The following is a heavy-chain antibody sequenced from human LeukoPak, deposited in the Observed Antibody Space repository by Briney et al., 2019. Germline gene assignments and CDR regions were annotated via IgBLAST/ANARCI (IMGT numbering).Heavy chain of an antibody. Sequence: PGGSLRLSCAASEFSVGSNYMTWVRHAPGKGLEWVSLIYSGGSTYYADSVKGRFTISRDNSKNSLYLQMNSLRTEDTALYYCAKGKNTGSYLSHVDYWGQGTLVTVSS. D-gene: IGHD3-10*01. V-gene: IGHV3-53*05. CDR1: EFSVGSNY. CDR3: AKGKNTGSYLSHVDY. CDR2: IYSGGST. J-gene: IGHJ4*02.